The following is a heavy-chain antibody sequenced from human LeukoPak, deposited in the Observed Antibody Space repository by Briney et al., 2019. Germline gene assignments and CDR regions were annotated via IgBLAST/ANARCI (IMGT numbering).Heavy chain of an antibody. Sequence: PGESLKISCKGSGYSFTSYWIGWVRQMPGKGLEWMGIIYPGDSDTRYSPSFQAQVTISADKSISTAYLQWSSLKASDTAMYYCARRYYGSGSGYYFDYWGQGTLVTVSS. D-gene: IGHD3-10*01. CDR1: GYSFTSYW. CDR3: ARRYYGSGSGYYFDY. CDR2: IYPGDSDT. V-gene: IGHV5-51*01. J-gene: IGHJ4*02.